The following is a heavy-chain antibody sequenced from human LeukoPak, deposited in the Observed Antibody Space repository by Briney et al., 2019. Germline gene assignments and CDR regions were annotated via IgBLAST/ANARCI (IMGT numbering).Heavy chain of an antibody. CDR1: GFTFSSYE. J-gene: IGHJ6*03. CDR3: ARDCADYYYYMGV. D-gene: IGHD2-21*01. CDR2: ISSSGSTI. Sequence: PGGSLRLSCAASGFTFSSYEMNWVRQAPGKGLEWVSYISSSGSTIYYADSVKGRFTISRDNAKNSLYLQMNSLRAEDTAVYYCARDCADYYYYMGVWGKGTTVTVSS. V-gene: IGHV3-48*03.